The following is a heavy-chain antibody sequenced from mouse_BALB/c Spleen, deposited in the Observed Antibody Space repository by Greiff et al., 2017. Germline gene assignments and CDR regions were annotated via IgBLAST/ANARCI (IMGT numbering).Heavy chain of an antibody. V-gene: IGHV1-14*01. CDR1: GYTFTSYV. D-gene: IGHD3-1*01. CDR2: ITPYNDGT. J-gene: IGHJ2*01. Sequence: VQLKESGPELVKPGASVKMSCKASGYTFTSYVMHWVKQKPGQGLEWIGYITPYNDGTKYNEKFKGKATLTSDKSSSTAYMELSSLTSEDSAVYYCARWGAARAYFDYWGQGTTLTVSS. CDR3: ARWGAARAYFDY.